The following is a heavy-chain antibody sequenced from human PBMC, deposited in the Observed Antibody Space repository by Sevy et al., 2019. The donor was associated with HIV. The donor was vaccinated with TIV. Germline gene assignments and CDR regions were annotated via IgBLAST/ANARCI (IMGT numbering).Heavy chain of an antibody. CDR3: ARDVLRGYSSSWYVPPQYGMDV. J-gene: IGHJ6*02. Sequence: ASVKVSCKASGYTFTSYYMHWVRQAPGQGLEWMGIINPSGGSTSYAQKFQCRVTMTRDTSTSTVYMELSSLRSEDTAVYYCARDVLRGYSSSWYVPPQYGMDVWGQGTTVTVSS. V-gene: IGHV1-46*01. CDR1: GYTFTSYY. D-gene: IGHD6-13*01. CDR2: INPSGGST.